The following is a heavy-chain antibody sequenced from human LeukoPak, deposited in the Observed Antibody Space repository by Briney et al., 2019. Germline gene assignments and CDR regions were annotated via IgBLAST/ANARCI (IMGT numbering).Heavy chain of an antibody. CDR3: ARHGGGSYYGWFDP. CDR2: IYYSGST. Sequence: SETLSLTCTVSGGSISSGDYYWSWIRQPPGKGLEWIGYIYYSGSTYYNPSLKSRVTISVDTSKNQFSLKLSSVTAADTAVYYCARHGGGSYYGWFDPWGQGTLVTVSS. J-gene: IGHJ5*02. D-gene: IGHD1-26*01. CDR1: GGSISSGDYY. V-gene: IGHV4-30-4*01.